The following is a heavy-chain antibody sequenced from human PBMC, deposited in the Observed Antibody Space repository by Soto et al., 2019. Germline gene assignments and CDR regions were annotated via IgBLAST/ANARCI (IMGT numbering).Heavy chain of an antibody. V-gene: IGHV3-23*01. CDR3: AREGFYYYYGMDV. CDR2: ISGSGGYA. CDR1: GFTFSSYD. J-gene: IGHJ6*02. Sequence: GGSLRLSCVASGFTFSSYDMSWVRQAPGKGLEWVSAISGSGGYAYYADSVKGRFTISRDNSKNSLYLQMNSLRAEDTAVYYCAREGFYYYYGMDVWGQGTTVTVSS.